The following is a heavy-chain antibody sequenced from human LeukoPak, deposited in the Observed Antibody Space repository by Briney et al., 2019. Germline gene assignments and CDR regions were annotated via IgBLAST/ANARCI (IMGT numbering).Heavy chain of an antibody. D-gene: IGHD3-9*01. Sequence: SETLSLTCTVSGGSISSYYWNWIRQPPGKGLEWIGYIYNSGSTNNNPSLKSRVTISVDTSKKQFSLKLSSVTAADTAVYYCARERYDILTGYYSPFDYWGQGTLVTVSS. CDR1: GGSISSYY. CDR2: IYNSGST. CDR3: ARERYDILTGYYSPFDY. V-gene: IGHV4-4*08. J-gene: IGHJ4*02.